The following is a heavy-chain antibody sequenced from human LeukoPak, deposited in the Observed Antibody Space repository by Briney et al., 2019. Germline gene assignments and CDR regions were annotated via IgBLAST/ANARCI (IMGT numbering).Heavy chain of an antibody. D-gene: IGHD3-10*01. CDR2: IYTSGST. V-gene: IGHV4-4*07. CDR1: GGSISSYY. Sequence: PSETLSLTCTVSGGSISSYYWSWIRQPAGKGLEWIGRIYTSGSTNYNPSLKSRVTMSVDTSKNQFSLKLSSVTAADTAVYYCARAENYYDSGRNWFDPWGQGTLVTVSS. CDR3: ARAENYYDSGRNWFDP. J-gene: IGHJ5*02.